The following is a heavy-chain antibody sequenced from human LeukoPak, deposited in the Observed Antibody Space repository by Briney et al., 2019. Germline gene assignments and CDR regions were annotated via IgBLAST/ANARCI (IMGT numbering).Heavy chain of an antibody. CDR2: INPNSGGT. D-gene: IGHD2-15*01. V-gene: IGHV1-2*02. Sequence: GASVKVSCKASGYTFTGYYMHWVRQAPGQGLEWMGWINPNSGGTNYAQKFQGRVTTTRDTSISTAYMELSRLRSDDTAVYYCARAGRPTYLTYCSGGSCYSDNWFDPWGQGTLVTVSS. CDR1: GYTFTGYY. J-gene: IGHJ5*02. CDR3: ARAGRPTYLTYCSGGSCYSDNWFDP.